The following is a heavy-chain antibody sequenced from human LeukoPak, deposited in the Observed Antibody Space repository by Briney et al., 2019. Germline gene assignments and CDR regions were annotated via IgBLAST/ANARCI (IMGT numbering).Heavy chain of an antibody. D-gene: IGHD4-23*01. CDR3: ARIGGNFPSLDS. Sequence: SETLSLTCTVPGGSINNYYWSWVRQPAGKGLEWIGRIYTTGSTNYTPSLKSRVTMSVDTSKNQFSLKLTSVTAADTAVYYCARIGGNFPSLDSWGQGILVTVSS. J-gene: IGHJ5*01. CDR1: GGSINNYY. V-gene: IGHV4-4*07. CDR2: IYTTGST.